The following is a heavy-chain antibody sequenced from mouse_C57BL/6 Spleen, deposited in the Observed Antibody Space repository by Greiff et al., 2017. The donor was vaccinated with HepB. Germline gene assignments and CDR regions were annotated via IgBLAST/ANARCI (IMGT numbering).Heavy chain of an antibody. CDR2: ISYSGST. CDR3: AREGTGFDY. Sequence: EVQLQQSGPGMVKPSQSLSLTCTVTGYSITSGYDWHWIRHFPGNKLEWMGYISYSGSTNYNPSLKSRISITHDTSKNHFFLKLNSVTTEDTATYYCAREGTGFDYWGQGTTLTVSS. D-gene: IGHD3-3*01. J-gene: IGHJ2*01. CDR1: GYSITSGYD. V-gene: IGHV3-1*01.